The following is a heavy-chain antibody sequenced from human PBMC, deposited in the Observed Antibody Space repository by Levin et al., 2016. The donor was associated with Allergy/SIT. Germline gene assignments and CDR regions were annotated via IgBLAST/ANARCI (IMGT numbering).Heavy chain of an antibody. CDR1: GFTFSSYA. J-gene: IGHJ4*02. CDR2: ISGSGGST. V-gene: IGHV3-23*01. D-gene: IGHD6-19*01. Sequence: GGSLRLSCAASGFTFSSYAMSWVRQAPGKGLEWVSAISGSGGSTYYADSVKGRFTISRDNSKNTLYLQMNSLRAEDTAVYYCAKDLPPAGVTGYYFDYWGQGTLVTVSS. CDR3: AKDLPPAGVTGYYFDY.